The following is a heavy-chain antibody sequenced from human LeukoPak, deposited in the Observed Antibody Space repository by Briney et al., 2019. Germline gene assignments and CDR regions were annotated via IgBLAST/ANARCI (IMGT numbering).Heavy chain of an antibody. D-gene: IGHD6-6*01. CDR3: ARPVSSWSSSSRY. CDR1: GFTFSSYS. V-gene: IGHV3-21*01. Sequence: GGSLRLSCAASGFTFSSYSMNWVRQAPGKGLEWVSSISSSSYIYYADSVKGRFTISRDNAKNSLYLQMNSLRAEDTAVYYCARPVSSWSSSSRYWGQGTLVTVSS. CDR2: ISSSSYI. J-gene: IGHJ4*02.